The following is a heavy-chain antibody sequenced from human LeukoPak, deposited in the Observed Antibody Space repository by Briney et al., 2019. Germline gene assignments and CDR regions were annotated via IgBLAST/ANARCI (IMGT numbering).Heavy chain of an antibody. J-gene: IGHJ6*02. D-gene: IGHD4-11*01. Sequence: RTGGSLRLSCAASGFTFSSYSMNWVRQAPGKGLEWVSYISSSSSTIYYADSVKGRFTISRDNAKNSLYLQMNSLRDEDTAVYYCARDSPDYSNLFLGYGMDVWGQGTTVTVSS. CDR2: ISSSSSTI. CDR3: ARDSPDYSNLFLGYGMDV. V-gene: IGHV3-48*02. CDR1: GFTFSSYS.